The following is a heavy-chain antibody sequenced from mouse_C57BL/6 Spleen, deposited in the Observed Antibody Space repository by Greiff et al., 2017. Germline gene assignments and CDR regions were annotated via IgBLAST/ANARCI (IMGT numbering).Heavy chain of an antibody. CDR3: ARNYGSPYYYAMDY. CDR2: IYPRSGNT. J-gene: IGHJ4*01. V-gene: IGHV1-81*01. CDR1: GYTFTSYG. Sequence: QVQLKESGAELARPGASVKLSCKASGYTFTSYGISWVKQRTGQGLEWIGEIYPRSGNTYYNEQFKGKDTLTADKSSSTAYMELRSLTSEDSAVYFCARNYGSPYYYAMDYWGQGTSVTVSS. D-gene: IGHD1-1*01.